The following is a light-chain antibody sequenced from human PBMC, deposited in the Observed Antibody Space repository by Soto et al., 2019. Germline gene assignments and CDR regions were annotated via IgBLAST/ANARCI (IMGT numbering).Light chain of an antibody. CDR1: QSVSSS. J-gene: IGKJ4*01. Sequence: IVVTQSPATLSVSPGETVTLSCRVSQSVSSSLAWYQQKPGQAPRLLISGAYTRATGIPARFSGSGSGTEFTLTISGLQSEEFAVYYCQQYYNCPQLTFGGGTRVEIE. V-gene: IGKV3-15*01. CDR3: QQYYNCPQLT. CDR2: GAY.